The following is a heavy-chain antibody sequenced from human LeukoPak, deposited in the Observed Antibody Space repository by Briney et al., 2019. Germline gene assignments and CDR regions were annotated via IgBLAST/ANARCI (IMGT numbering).Heavy chain of an antibody. Sequence: GGSLKISCKGSGYSFTNYWIGWVRQMPGKGLEWMGIIYPGDSDTRYSPSFQGQVTISADKSISTAYLQWSSLKASDTAMYYCARSGYCSRTSCYYAFDIWGQGTMVTVSS. J-gene: IGHJ3*02. D-gene: IGHD2-2*01. CDR1: GYSFTNYW. CDR3: ARSGYCSRTSCYYAFDI. CDR2: IYPGDSDT. V-gene: IGHV5-51*01.